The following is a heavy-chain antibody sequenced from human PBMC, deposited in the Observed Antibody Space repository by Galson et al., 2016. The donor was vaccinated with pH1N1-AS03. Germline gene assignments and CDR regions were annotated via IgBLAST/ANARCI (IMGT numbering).Heavy chain of an antibody. CDR3: ARDVLPYSLGLDV. D-gene: IGHD5-18*01. CDR2: VSHAGRT. Sequence: ETLSLTCAVSGDSISTSKWWSWVRQPPGKGLEWIGEVSHAGRTNYSPSLKSRVTISLDKSKNQFSLQLTSVTATDTAVYYCARDVLPYSLGLDVWGQGTTVTVSS. V-gene: IGHV4-4*02. CDR1: GDSISTSKW. J-gene: IGHJ6*02.